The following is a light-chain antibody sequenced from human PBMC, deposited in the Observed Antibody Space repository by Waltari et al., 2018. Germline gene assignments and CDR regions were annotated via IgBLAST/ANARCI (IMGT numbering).Light chain of an antibody. CDR2: NNN. CDR3: AAWDDSLNAVV. V-gene: IGLV1-44*01. CDR1: SANIGGNT. J-gene: IGLJ2*01. Sequence: QSVLTQPPSASGIPGQRVTISCSGSSANIGGNTVNWYQQLPGAAPKLLIYNNNQRPSGVPDRFSGSKSGTSASLAISSLQSEDEAHYYCAAWDDSLNAVVFGGGTKLTVL.